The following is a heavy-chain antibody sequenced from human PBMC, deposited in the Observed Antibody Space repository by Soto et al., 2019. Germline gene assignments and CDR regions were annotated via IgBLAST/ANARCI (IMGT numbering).Heavy chain of an antibody. V-gene: IGHV3-23*01. CDR1: GFPFSSYA. CDR3: AKTLHSSGWYDY. CDR2: ISGSGGST. J-gene: IGHJ4*02. D-gene: IGHD6-19*01. Sequence: GGSLRLSCAASGFPFSSYAMSWVRQAPGKGLEWVSAISGSGGSTYYADSVKGRFTIFRDNSKNTLYLQMNSLRAEDTAVYYCAKTLHSSGWYDYWGQGTLVTVSS.